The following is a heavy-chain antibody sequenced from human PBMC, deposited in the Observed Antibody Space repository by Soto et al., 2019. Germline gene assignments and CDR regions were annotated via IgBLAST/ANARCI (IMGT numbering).Heavy chain of an antibody. CDR1: GGSINSYF. V-gene: IGHV4-59*01. J-gene: IGHJ5*02. Sequence: PSETLSLTCTVSGGSINSYFWHWIRQPPGRGLEWIGNIYYGGSTNYNPSLKSRVTISVGTSKSQFSLRLSSVAAADTAVYYCARDHYYGPGGHWFDPWGQGTLVTVSS. D-gene: IGHD3-10*01. CDR2: IYYGGST. CDR3: ARDHYYGPGGHWFDP.